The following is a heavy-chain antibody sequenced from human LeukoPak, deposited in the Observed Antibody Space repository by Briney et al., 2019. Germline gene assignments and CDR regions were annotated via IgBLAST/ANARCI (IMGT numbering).Heavy chain of an antibody. D-gene: IGHD3-3*01. V-gene: IGHV3-23*01. CDR3: AKDRSSWYYPFDS. Sequence: GGSLRLSCAASEFTLSTYAISWVRQAPGKGLEWVSAISGSGDETYYADSVKGRFTMSRDNSKRTVYLQMNSLRAEDTAVYYCAKDRSSWYYPFDSWGQGTLVTVSS. CDR1: EFTLSTYA. J-gene: IGHJ4*02. CDR2: ISGSGDET.